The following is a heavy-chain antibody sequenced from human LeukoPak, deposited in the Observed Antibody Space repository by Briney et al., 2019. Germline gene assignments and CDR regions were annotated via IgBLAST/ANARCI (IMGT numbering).Heavy chain of an antibody. J-gene: IGHJ6*03. CDR1: GGSISSYY. Sequence: SETLSLTCTVSGGSISSYYWSWIRQPPGKGLEWIGYIYYSGSTNYNPSLKSRVTISVDTSKNQFSLKLSSVTAADTAVYYCARVPYYYDSSGGGNYYYYMDVWGKGTTVTVSS. CDR2: IYYSGST. D-gene: IGHD3-22*01. CDR3: ARVPYYYDSSGGGNYYYYMDV. V-gene: IGHV4-59*01.